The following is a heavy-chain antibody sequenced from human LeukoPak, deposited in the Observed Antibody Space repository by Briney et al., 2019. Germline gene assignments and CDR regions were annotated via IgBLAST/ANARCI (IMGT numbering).Heavy chain of an antibody. D-gene: IGHD3-16*01. CDR2: VNHNGNVN. CDR1: GFTFSSYW. CDR3: ARGGGLDV. V-gene: IGHV3-7*03. Sequence: GGSLRLSCAASGFTFSSYWMNWARQAPGKGLEWVASVNHNGNVNYYVDSVKGRFTISRDNAKNSLYLQMSNLRAEDTAVYFCARGGGLDVWGQGATVTVSS. J-gene: IGHJ6*02.